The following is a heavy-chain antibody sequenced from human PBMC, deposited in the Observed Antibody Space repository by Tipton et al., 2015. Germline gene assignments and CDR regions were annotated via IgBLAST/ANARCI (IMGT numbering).Heavy chain of an antibody. CDR3: ATDSPGKYPFEY. CDR1: GLTFSSYA. Sequence: SLRLSCAASGLTFSSYAMSWVRQAPGKALEWVSVIRGGGLGTYYADSVKGRFTISRDNSKNTLYLQMNSLRAEDTAVYYCATDSPGKYPFEYWGQGTLVTVSS. CDR2: IRGGGLGT. V-gene: IGHV3-23*01. D-gene: IGHD2-2*01. J-gene: IGHJ4*02.